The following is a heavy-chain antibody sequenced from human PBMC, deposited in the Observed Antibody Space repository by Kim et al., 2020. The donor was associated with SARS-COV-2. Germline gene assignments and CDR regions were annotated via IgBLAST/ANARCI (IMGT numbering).Heavy chain of an antibody. CDR3: ARANYSSSLRAFDI. D-gene: IGHD6-19*01. CDR2: INGDGNIT. Sequence: GGSLRLSCAASGFTFSSYWMHWVRQAPGKGLVWVSRINGDGNITTYADSVKGRFTISRDNSKNTLYLQMNSLRVEDTALYYCARANYSSSLRAFDIWGQGTMVTVST. V-gene: IGHV3-74*01. J-gene: IGHJ3*02. CDR1: GFTFSSYW.